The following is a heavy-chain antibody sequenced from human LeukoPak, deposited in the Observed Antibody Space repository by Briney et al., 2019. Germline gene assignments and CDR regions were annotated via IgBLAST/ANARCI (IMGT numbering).Heavy chain of an antibody. D-gene: IGHD4-23*01. Sequence: QPGGSLRLSCAASGFTFSNYAMTWVRQAPGKGQEWVSTISGTGGFTTSTYYADSVKGRFTISRDNSDNKLYLQMDGLRADDTAVYYCVKDRRYARNSALSWFDPWGQGTLVTVSS. CDR2: ISGTGGFTTST. CDR1: GFTFSNYA. V-gene: IGHV3-23*01. J-gene: IGHJ5*02. CDR3: VKDRRYARNSALSWFDP.